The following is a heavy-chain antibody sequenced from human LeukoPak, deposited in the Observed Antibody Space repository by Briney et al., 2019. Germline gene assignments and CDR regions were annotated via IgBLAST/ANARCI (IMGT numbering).Heavy chain of an antibody. CDR3: ARDSVVPAYYYYGMDV. CDR1: GFTLSSDW. J-gene: IGHJ6*02. V-gene: IGHV3-48*02. CDR2: ISSSSSTI. D-gene: IGHD2-2*01. Sequence: GGSLRLSCVVSGFTLSSDWMSWVRQAPGKGLEWVSYISSSSSTIYYADSVKGRFTISRDNAKNSLYLQMNSLRDEDTAVYYCARDSVVPAYYYYGMDVWGQGTTVTVSS.